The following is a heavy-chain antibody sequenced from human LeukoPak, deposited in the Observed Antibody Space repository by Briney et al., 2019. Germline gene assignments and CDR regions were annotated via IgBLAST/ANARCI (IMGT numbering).Heavy chain of an antibody. CDR2: IVGGGAGT. CDR1: GFTFSSYA. J-gene: IGHJ4*02. Sequence: PGGSLRLSCAASGFTFSSYAMSWVRQAPGKGLEWVSGIVGGGAGTYYADSVKGRFTISRGNSKNTLYLQMNSLRVEDTAAYYCAKALGAGARYYFDFWGQGTLVTVSS. D-gene: IGHD6-13*01. CDR3: AKALGAGARYYFDF. V-gene: IGHV3-23*01.